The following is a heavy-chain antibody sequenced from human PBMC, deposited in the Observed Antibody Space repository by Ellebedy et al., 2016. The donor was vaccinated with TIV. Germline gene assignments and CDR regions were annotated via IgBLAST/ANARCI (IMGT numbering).Heavy chain of an antibody. J-gene: IGHJ4*02. CDR2: VYYSGSP. Sequence: MPSETLSLTCTVSGGSVSTTRYYWDWIRQPPGEGLEWIGSVYYSGSPYYNPSFKSRVTLSADTSKNQFSLNLRNVTAADTAVYYCARTDPWQPIDDWGQGILVSVSS. CDR3: ARTDPWQPIDD. CDR1: GGSVSTTRYY. V-gene: IGHV4-39*01. D-gene: IGHD2-21*02.